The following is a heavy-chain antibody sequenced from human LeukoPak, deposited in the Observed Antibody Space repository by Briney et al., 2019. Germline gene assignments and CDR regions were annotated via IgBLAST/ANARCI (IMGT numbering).Heavy chain of an antibody. Sequence: GSLRLSCVASGFTFSSYAMSWVRQAPGKGLEWVSAISNSGGSTYYADSVKGRFTISRDNSKNTLYLQMNSLRAEDTAVYYCAKLPGAALNYYYYYMDVWGKGTTVTVSS. D-gene: IGHD1-26*01. CDR3: AKLPGAALNYYYYYMDV. CDR2: ISNSGGST. J-gene: IGHJ6*03. V-gene: IGHV3-23*01. CDR1: GFTFSSYA.